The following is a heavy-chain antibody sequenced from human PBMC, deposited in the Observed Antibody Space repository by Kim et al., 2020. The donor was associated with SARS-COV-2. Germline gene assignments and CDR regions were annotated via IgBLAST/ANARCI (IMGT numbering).Heavy chain of an antibody. CDR2: ITWNSGSI. Sequence: GGSLRLSCAASGFSFGDYGMHWVRQAPGKGLEWVSGITWNSGSIGYADSVKGRFTISRDNAKNSVYLQMNSLRPEDTALYYCAGQTSFGVDPWRFDPWGQGTLVTVSS. V-gene: IGHV3-9*01. J-gene: IGHJ5*02. D-gene: IGHD3-3*01. CDR3: AGQTSFGVDPWRFDP. CDR1: GFSFGDYG.